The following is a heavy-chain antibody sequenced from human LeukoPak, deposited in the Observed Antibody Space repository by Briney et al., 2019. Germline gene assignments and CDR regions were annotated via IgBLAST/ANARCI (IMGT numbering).Heavy chain of an antibody. CDR3: ARAPSEIGGYYPEYFRH. CDR2: IKSDGST. CDR1: GFTFSSYW. V-gene: IGHV3-74*01. J-gene: IGHJ1*01. Sequence: GGSLRLSCAASGFTFSSYWMHWVRQAPGKGLVWVSRIKSDGSTNYADSVKGRFSISRDNAKNTLSLQMNSLRAEDTGVYYCARAPSEIGGYYPEYFRHWGQGTLVTVSS. D-gene: IGHD3-22*01.